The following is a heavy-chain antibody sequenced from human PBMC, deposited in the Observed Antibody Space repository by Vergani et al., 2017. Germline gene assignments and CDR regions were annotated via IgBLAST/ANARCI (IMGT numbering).Heavy chain of an antibody. CDR3: ARRSGGYSGGKVHPLRTAFDV. V-gene: IGHV4-61*02. Sequence: QVQLQASGPGRVKPSQTLSLTCTMSGGSISAGYYFWSWIRQPAGKGLEWLGHISASGNASHSPSLKTRVSMSVDTSKNQLTVTSVTAADTAIYFCARRSGGYSGGKVHPLRTAFDVWGHGTVVTVSS. J-gene: IGHJ3*01. CDR2: ISASGNA. D-gene: IGHD6-19*01. CDR1: GGSISAGYYF.